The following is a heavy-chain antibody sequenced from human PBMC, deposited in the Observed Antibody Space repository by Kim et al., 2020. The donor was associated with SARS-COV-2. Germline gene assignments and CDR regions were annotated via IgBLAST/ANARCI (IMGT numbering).Heavy chain of an antibody. J-gene: IGHJ4*02. Sequence: GGSLRLSCAASGFTFSSYSMNWVRQAPGKGLEWVSSISSSSSYIYYADSVKGRFTISRDNAKNSLYLQMNSLRAEDTAVYYCARPPWDDFWSGYYDGEDYFDYWGQGTLVTVSS. CDR2: ISSSSSYI. V-gene: IGHV3-21*01. D-gene: IGHD3-3*01. CDR1: GFTFSSYS. CDR3: ARPPWDDFWSGYYDGEDYFDY.